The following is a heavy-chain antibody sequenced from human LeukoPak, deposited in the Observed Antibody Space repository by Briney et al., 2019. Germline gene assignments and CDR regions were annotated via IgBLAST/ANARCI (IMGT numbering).Heavy chain of an antibody. CDR3: AKRSASGSYYQQIFDY. CDR1: GFIFSGYA. V-gene: IGHV3-23*01. J-gene: IGHJ4*02. CDR2: IRGGGGDI. Sequence: GGSLRLSCAASGFIFSGYAMSWVRQAPGKGLEWFSSIRGGGGDIYYADSVKGRFTISRDNYKKTLYLQMNSLRDEDTAVYYCAKRSASGSYYQQIFDYWGQGTLVTVSS. D-gene: IGHD3-10*01.